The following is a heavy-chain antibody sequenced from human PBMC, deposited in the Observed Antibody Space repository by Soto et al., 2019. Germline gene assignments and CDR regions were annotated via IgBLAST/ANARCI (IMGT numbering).Heavy chain of an antibody. CDR1: GFTFSTYW. CDR2: INSDGSTT. Sequence: EVQLVESGGGLVQPGGSLRLSCAASGFTFSTYWMHWVLQAPGKGLVWVSRINSDGSTTNYADSVKGRFTISRDNAKNTLYLQMNSLRAEDTAVYYCARDAYYDMGVRGQGTTVTVSS. CDR3: ARDAYYDMGV. J-gene: IGHJ6*02. V-gene: IGHV3-74*01.